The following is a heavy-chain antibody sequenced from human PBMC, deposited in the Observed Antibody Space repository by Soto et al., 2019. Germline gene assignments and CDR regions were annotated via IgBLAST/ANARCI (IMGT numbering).Heavy chain of an antibody. V-gene: IGHV1-69*04. CDR1: GGTFSSYT. D-gene: IGHD4-4*01. J-gene: IGHJ4*02. CDR2: IIPILGIA. Sequence: ASVKVSCKASGGTFSSYTISWVRQAPGQGLEWMGRIIPILGIANYAQKFQGRVTITADKSTSTAYMELSSLRSEDTAVYYCARDLRLTTVTRWDPLWGQGTLVTVSS. CDR3: ARDLRLTTVTRWDPL.